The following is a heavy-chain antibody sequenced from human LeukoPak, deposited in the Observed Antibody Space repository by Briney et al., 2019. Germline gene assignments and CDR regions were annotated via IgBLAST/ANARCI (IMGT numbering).Heavy chain of an antibody. D-gene: IGHD4-17*01. Sequence: SQTLFLTCTVSGGSISSGDYYWSWIRQPPGKGLEWIGYIYYSGSTYYNPSLKSRVTISVDTSKNQFSLKLSSVTAADTAVYYCAVDTVTTVGAFDIWGQGTMVTVSS. CDR2: IYYSGST. CDR1: GGSISSGDYY. V-gene: IGHV4-30-4*08. J-gene: IGHJ3*02. CDR3: AVDTVTTVGAFDI.